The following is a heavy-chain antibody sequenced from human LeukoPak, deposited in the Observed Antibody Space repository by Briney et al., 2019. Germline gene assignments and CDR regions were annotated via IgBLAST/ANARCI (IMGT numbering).Heavy chain of an antibody. J-gene: IGHJ4*02. D-gene: IGHD3-16*01. V-gene: IGHV4-59*01. Sequence: PSETLSLTCTVSGGSISSYYWSWIRQPPGKGLEWIGYIYYSGSTNYNPSLKSRVTISVDTSKNQFSLKLSSVTAADTAVYYCARSMITFGGVPPFGYWGQGTLVTVSS. CDR2: IYYSGST. CDR3: ARSMITFGGVPPFGY. CDR1: GGSISSYY.